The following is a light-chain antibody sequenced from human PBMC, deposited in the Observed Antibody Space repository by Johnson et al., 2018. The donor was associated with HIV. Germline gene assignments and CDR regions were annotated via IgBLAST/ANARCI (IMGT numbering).Light chain of an antibody. CDR1: SSNIGNNY. Sequence: QSVLTQPPSVSAAPGQKVTISCSGSSSNIGNNYVSWYQHLPGKDPKLLIYDNNKRPSGIPDRFSASKSGTSATLSITGLQPGDEADYYCGTWDSSLSAGVFGTGTKVTVL. J-gene: IGLJ1*01. CDR2: DNN. CDR3: GTWDSSLSAGV. V-gene: IGLV1-51*01.